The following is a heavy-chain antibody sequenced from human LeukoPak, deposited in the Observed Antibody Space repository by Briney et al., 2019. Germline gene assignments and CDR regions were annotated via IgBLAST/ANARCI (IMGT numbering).Heavy chain of an antibody. Sequence: GGSLRLSCAASGFTFSSYWMHWVRQAPGKGLVWVSRINSDGSSTSYADSVKGRFTISRDNAKNTLYLQMNSLRAEDTAVYYCARVMYYDILTGYFTYAFDIWGQGTMVTVSS. V-gene: IGHV3-74*01. CDR3: ARVMYYDILTGYFTYAFDI. D-gene: IGHD3-9*01. J-gene: IGHJ3*02. CDR2: INSDGSST. CDR1: GFTFSSYW.